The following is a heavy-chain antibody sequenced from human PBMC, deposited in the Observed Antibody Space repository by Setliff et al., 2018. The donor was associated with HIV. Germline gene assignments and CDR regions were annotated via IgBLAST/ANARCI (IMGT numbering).Heavy chain of an antibody. Sequence: GGSLRLSCAASGFTLTNAWMNWFRQAPGKGLEWVGRIQSKIERGKTDYAAPFKGRFTISRDNARTSVYLEMNDLRVEDTAVYLCANLWEVGAWGQGTLVTVSS. D-gene: IGHD1-26*01. J-gene: IGHJ5*02. V-gene: IGHV3-15*01. CDR2: IQSKIERGKT. CDR3: ANLWEVGA. CDR1: GFTLTNAW.